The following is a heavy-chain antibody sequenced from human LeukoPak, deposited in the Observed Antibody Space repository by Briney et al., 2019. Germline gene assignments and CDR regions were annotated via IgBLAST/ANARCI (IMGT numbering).Heavy chain of an antibody. CDR1: GFTFSSYW. CDR3: ARASNRNSINFDY. Sequence: PGGSLRLSCAASGFTFSSYWMHWVRQAPGKGLVWVSRINGDGSTSNYADSVKGRFTISRDNAKNTLYLQMNSLRAEGTAVYYCARASNRNSINFDYWGQGTLVTVSS. V-gene: IGHV3-74*01. J-gene: IGHJ4*02. D-gene: IGHD1-1*01. CDR2: INGDGSTS.